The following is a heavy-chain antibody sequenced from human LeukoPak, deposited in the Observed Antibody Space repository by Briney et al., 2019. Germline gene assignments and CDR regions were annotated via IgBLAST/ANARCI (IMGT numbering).Heavy chain of an antibody. V-gene: IGHV3-48*03. CDR3: ARDFMYNVNCAGC. J-gene: IGHJ4*02. CDR1: GFAFSSYE. CDR2: ISSSGRTI. Sequence: GGSLRLSCAASGFAFSSYEMNWVRQAPGKGLEWVSYISSSGRTIYYEDSVKGRFSISRDNAKNSLYLQMNSLRAEDTAVYYCARDFMYNVNCAGCWGQGTLVTVSS. D-gene: IGHD1-14*01.